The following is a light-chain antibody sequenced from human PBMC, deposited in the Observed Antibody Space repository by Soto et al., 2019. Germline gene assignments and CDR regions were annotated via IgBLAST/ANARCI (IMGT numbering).Light chain of an antibody. Sequence: DIVMTQSPDSLAVSLGERATINCKSSQSVLYSSNNKNYLAWYQQKPGQPPKLLIYWASTRESGVPDRFSGRASGTDFPLSISSLQAEDVAVYYCQQYYSTAFTFGGGTKVEIK. J-gene: IGKJ4*01. CDR3: QQYYSTAFT. V-gene: IGKV4-1*01. CDR2: WAS. CDR1: QSVLYSSNNKNY.